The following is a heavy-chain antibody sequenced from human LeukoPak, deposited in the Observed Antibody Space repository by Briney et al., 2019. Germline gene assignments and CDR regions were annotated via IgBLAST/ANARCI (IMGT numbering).Heavy chain of an antibody. V-gene: IGHV1-2*06. J-gene: IGHJ4*02. CDR1: GYTFTGYY. D-gene: IGHD1-26*01. Sequence: ASVKVSCKASGYTFTGYYMHWVRQAPGQGLEWMGRINPNSGGTNYAQKFQGRVTMTRDTSISTAYMELSRLRSDDTAVYYCARPKPPGVGAENFDYWGQGTLVTVSS. CDR2: INPNSGGT. CDR3: ARPKPPGVGAENFDY.